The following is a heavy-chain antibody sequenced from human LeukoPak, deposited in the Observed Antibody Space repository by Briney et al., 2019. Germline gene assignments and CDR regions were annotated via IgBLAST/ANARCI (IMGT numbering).Heavy chain of an antibody. CDR2: IYYSGIT. V-gene: IGHV4-59*01. Sequence: KSSETLSLTCTGSGASMTNYYWSWIRKPPGKGLEWIGYIYYSGITHYNPSLTSRVSISVDMAKNQFSLKLTSVTAADTAVYYCARGRGYFDPFDPWGQGTLVTVSS. J-gene: IGHJ5*02. CDR3: ARGRGYFDPFDP. CDR1: GASMTNYY. D-gene: IGHD3-9*01.